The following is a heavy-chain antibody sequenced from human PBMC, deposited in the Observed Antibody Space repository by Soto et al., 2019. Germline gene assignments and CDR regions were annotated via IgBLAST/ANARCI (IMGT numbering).Heavy chain of an antibody. CDR1: GGSISSSSYY. Sequence: QLQLQESGPGLVKPSETLSLTCTVSGGSISSSSYYWGWIRQPPGKGLERLGRIYYSGSTSYNPSRKSGVTISVDTSQNQCSLKPISVTAASTAVYYCARLEGFLEWFHHVGDWFDPWGQGTMVTVSS. D-gene: IGHD3-3*01. CDR2: IYYSGST. V-gene: IGHV4-39*01. CDR3: ARLEGFLEWFHHVGDWFDP. J-gene: IGHJ5*02.